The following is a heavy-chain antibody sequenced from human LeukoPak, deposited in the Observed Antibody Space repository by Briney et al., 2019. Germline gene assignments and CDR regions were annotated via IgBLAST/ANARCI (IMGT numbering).Heavy chain of an antibody. CDR2: ISWNSGSI. CDR1: GFTFDDYA. J-gene: IGHJ4*02. D-gene: IGHD3-22*01. V-gene: IGHV3-9*01. Sequence: GGSLRLSCAASGFTFDDYAMHWVRQAPGKGLEWVSGISWNSGSIGYADSVKGRFTISRDNAKNSLYLQMNSLRAVDTALYYCAKDYYDSSGYHFDYWGQGTLVTVSS. CDR3: AKDYYDSSGYHFDY.